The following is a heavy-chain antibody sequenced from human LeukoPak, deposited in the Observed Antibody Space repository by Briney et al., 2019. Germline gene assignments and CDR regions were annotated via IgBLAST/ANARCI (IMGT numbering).Heavy chain of an antibody. CDR3: AKVLRYFDSSSADYYYYGMDV. V-gene: IGHV3-43*02. CDR2: ISGDGYYT. CDR1: GFAFDDYA. J-gene: IGHJ6*02. Sequence: GGSLRLSCAASGFAFDDYAMHWVRHAPGKGLEWISLISGDGYYTYYGDSVKGRFTISRDNSKNSLYLQLNSLRTEDTALYYCAKVLRYFDSSSADYYYYGMDVRGQGTTVTVSS. D-gene: IGHD3-9*01.